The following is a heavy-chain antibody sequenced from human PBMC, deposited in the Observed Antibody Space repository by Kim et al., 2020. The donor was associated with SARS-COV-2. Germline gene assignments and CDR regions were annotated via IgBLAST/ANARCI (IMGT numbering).Heavy chain of an antibody. CDR3: ARGFYYDSSGYGIPDAFDI. V-gene: IGHV1-18*01. CDR2: ISVDKGNT. J-gene: IGHJ3*02. D-gene: IGHD3-22*01. Sequence: ASVKVSCKASGYPFTSYGISWVRQAPGQWLEWMGGISVDKGNTNYAQKLQGRGTMTTDTSTSTADMELRSLRSDDTAVYYCARGFYYDSSGYGIPDAFDIWGQGTMVTVSS. CDR1: GYPFTSYG.